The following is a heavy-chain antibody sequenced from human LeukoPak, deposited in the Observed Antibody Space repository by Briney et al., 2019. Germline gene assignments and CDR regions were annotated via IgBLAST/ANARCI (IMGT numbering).Heavy chain of an antibody. V-gene: IGHV1-2*02. Sequence: ASVKVSCKASGYTFTGYYMHWVRQAPGQGLEWMGWINPNSGGTNYAQKFQGRVTMTRDTSISTAYMELSRLRSDDTAVYYCARTPYSGNARGFFDYWGQGTLVTVSS. J-gene: IGHJ4*02. CDR3: ARTPYSGNARGFFDY. D-gene: IGHD1-26*01. CDR1: GYTFTGYY. CDR2: INPNSGGT.